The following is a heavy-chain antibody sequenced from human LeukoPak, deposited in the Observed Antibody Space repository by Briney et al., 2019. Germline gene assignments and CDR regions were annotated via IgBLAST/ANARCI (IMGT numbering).Heavy chain of an antibody. V-gene: IGHV3-74*01. Sequence: GGSLRLSCAASGLTFSSHWMHWVRQAPGKGLVWVSRITNDGSSTTYADSVKGRFTISRDNSKNTLYLQMNSLRAEDTAVYYCARDKQWDYYFDYWGQGTLVTVSS. CDR1: GLTFSSHW. J-gene: IGHJ4*02. D-gene: IGHD1-26*01. CDR2: ITNDGSST. CDR3: ARDKQWDYYFDY.